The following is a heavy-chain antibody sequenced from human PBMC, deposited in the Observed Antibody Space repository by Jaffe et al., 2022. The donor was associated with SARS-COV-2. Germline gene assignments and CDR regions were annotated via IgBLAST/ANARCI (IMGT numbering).Heavy chain of an antibody. D-gene: IGHD3-10*01. CDR3: AKDNPHPGHYYGSGSYYGVDY. CDR2: ISYDGSNK. CDR1: GFTFSSYG. Sequence: QVQLVESGGGVVQPGRSLRLSCAASGFTFSSYGMHWVRQAPGKGLEWVAVISYDGSNKYYADSVKGRFTISRDNSKNTLYLQMNSLRAEDTAVYYCAKDNPHPGHYYGSGSYYGVDYWGQGTLVTVSS. J-gene: IGHJ4*02. V-gene: IGHV3-30*18.